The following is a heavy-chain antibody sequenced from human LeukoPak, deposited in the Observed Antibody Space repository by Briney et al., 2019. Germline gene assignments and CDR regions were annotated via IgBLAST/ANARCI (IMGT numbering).Heavy chain of an antibody. D-gene: IGHD3-22*01. CDR3: ARDPGYYYDSSGDAFDI. CDR1: GYTFTGYY. Sequence: ASVKVSCKASGYTFTGYYMHWVRQAPGQGLEWMGWINPNSGGTNYAQKLQGRVTMTTDTSKSTAYMELRSLRSDDTAVYYCARDPGYYYDSSGDAFDIWGQGTMVTVYS. V-gene: IGHV1-2*02. J-gene: IGHJ3*02. CDR2: INPNSGGT.